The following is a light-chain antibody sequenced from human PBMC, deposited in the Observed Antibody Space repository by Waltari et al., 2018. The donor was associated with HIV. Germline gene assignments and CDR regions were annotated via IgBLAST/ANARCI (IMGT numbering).Light chain of an antibody. Sequence: DIQMTQSPSSLSASVGDRVAITCRASQAIRNALGWYQQKPGEAPKRLIYAASTLQNGVSSRFSGSVSGTEFTLTITSLQPEDVATYYCLQHNDYPRTFGQGTKVEIK. J-gene: IGKJ2*01. CDR3: LQHNDYPRT. V-gene: IGKV1-17*01. CDR1: QAIRNA. CDR2: AAS.